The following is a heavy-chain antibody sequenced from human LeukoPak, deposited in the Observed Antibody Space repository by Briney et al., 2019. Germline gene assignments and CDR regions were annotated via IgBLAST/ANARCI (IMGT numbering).Heavy chain of an antibody. CDR3: ARDRGDGYNFYFDY. V-gene: IGHV1-69*01. Sequence: SVKVSCKASVGTFSSYAISWVRQATGQGLEWMGGIIPIFGTANYAQKFQGRVTITADESTSTAYMALSSLRSEDTAVCYCARDRGDGYNFYFDYWGQGTLVTVSS. D-gene: IGHD5-24*01. J-gene: IGHJ4*02. CDR2: IIPIFGTA. CDR1: VGTFSSYA.